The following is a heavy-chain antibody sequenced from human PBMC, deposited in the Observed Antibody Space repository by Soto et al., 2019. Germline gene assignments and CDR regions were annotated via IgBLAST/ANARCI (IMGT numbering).Heavy chain of an antibody. J-gene: IGHJ6*02. Sequence: PSETLSLTCTVSGGSISSYYWSWIRQPPGKGLEWIGHIHYSGSTNYNPSLESRVTISVDTSKNQLSLNLGSVTAADTAVYYCARMIRSYYYGVDVWGQGTTVTVS. D-gene: IGHD3-22*01. CDR2: IHYSGST. V-gene: IGHV4-59*01. CDR1: GGSISSYY. CDR3: ARMIRSYYYGVDV.